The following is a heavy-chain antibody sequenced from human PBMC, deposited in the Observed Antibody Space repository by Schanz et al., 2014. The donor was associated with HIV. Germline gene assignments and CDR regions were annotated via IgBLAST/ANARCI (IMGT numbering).Heavy chain of an antibody. CDR2: ISAHNGDT. V-gene: IGHV1-18*04. CDR1: GYSFTSNF. CDR3: AREYSTWDRHFDY. D-gene: IGHD5-18*01. J-gene: IGHJ4*02. Sequence: QLVQSGAEVKKPGASVKVSCKASGYSFTSNFIHWVRQAPGQGLQWMGWISAHNGDTNYAQKFQGRITLTTDSPTNTAYLELRSLTSDDTAVYYCAREYSTWDRHFDYWGQGTLVTVSS.